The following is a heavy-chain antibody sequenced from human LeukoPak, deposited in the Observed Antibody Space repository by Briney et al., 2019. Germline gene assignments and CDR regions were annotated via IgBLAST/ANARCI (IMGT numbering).Heavy chain of an antibody. CDR3: ARDAYDYVWGSYRYTHFDY. Sequence: GGSLRLSCAASGFTFSSYAMHWVRQAPGKGLEWVAVISYDGSNKYYADSVKGRFTISRDNAKNSLYLQMNSLRAEDTAVYYCARDAYDYVWGSYRYTHFDYWGQGTLVTVSS. CDR1: GFTFSSYA. D-gene: IGHD3-16*02. J-gene: IGHJ4*02. CDR2: ISYDGSNK. V-gene: IGHV3-30-3*01.